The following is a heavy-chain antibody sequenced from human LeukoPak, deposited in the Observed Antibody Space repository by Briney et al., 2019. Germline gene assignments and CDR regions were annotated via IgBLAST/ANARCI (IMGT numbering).Heavy chain of an antibody. CDR2: IRYDGSNK. CDR1: GFTFSSYG. V-gene: IGHV3-30*02. J-gene: IGHJ6*02. Sequence: GGSLRLSCAASGFTFSSYGMHWVRQAPGKGLEWVAFIRYDGSNKYSADSVKGRFTISRDNSKNTLYLQMNSLRAEDTAVYYCAKDEWVAAAGMALTWYSYGMDVWGQGTTVTVSS. D-gene: IGHD6-13*01. CDR3: AKDEWVAAAGMALTWYSYGMDV.